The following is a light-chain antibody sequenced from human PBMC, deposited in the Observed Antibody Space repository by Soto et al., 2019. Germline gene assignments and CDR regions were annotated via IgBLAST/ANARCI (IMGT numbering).Light chain of an antibody. Sequence: NFMLTQPHSVSESPGRTVTISCTRSSGSIASNYVQWYQQRPGSAPTTVIYEDNQRPSGVPDRFSGSIDSSSNSASLTISGLKTEDEADYYCQSYDSHVVFGGGPMLTVL. V-gene: IGLV6-57*04. CDR3: QSYDSHVV. CDR1: SGSIASNY. J-gene: IGLJ2*01. CDR2: EDN.